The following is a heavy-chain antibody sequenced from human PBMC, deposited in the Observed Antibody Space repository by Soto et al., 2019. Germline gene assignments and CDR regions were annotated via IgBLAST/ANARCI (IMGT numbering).Heavy chain of an antibody. V-gene: IGHV4-34*01. J-gene: IGHJ4*02. CDR2: INHSGST. Sequence: QVQLQQWGAGLLKPSETLSLTCAVYGGSFSGYYWSWIRQPPGKGLEWIGEINHSGSTNYNPSLKSRVTIAVDTSKNQFSLKLSSVTAADTAVYYCARGQRGYDNPFDYWGQGTLVTGSS. D-gene: IGHD5-12*01. CDR3: ARGQRGYDNPFDY. CDR1: GGSFSGYY.